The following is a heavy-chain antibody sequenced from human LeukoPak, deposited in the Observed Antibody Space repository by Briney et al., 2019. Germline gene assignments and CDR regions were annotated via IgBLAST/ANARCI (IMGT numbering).Heavy chain of an antibody. CDR3: ARDIYSSLFDP. CDR2: INHSGST. J-gene: IGHJ5*02. V-gene: IGHV4-34*01. Sequence: KVSETLSLTCAVYGGSFSGYYWSWIRQPPGKGLEWIGEINHSGSTNYNPSLKSRVTISVDTSKNQFSLQLNSVTPEDTAVYYCARDIYSSLFDPWGQGTLVTVSS. CDR1: GGSFSGYY. D-gene: IGHD6-19*01.